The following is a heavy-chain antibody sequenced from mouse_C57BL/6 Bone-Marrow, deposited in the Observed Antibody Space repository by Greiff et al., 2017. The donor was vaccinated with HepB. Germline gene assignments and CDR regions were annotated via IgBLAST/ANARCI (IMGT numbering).Heavy chain of an antibody. D-gene: IGHD1-1*01. CDR1: GYTFTNYW. CDR2: IYPGGGYT. J-gene: IGHJ2*01. Sequence: VQLQQSGAELVRPGTSVKMSCKASGYTFTNYWIGWAKQRPGHGLEWIGDIYPGGGYTNYNEKFKGKATLTADKSSSTAYMQFSSLKSEDSASYYCARLDYYGRSYGYWGQGTTLTVSS. V-gene: IGHV1-63*01. CDR3: ARLDYYGRSYGY.